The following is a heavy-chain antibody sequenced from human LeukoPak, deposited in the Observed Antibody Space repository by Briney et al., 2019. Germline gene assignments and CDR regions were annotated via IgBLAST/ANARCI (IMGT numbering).Heavy chain of an antibody. V-gene: IGHV3-33*01. D-gene: IGHD4-17*01. J-gene: IGHJ4*02. CDR3: AREGGPYGDYPDN. Sequence: GGSLRLSCAPSGFILSNYGFHWVRQAPGKGLEWVALIWSDGSNKYYADSVKGRFTISRDNSKNTLFLQMNSLRAEDTGVYYCAREGGPYGDYPDNWGQGTLVTVSS. CDR1: GFILSNYG. CDR2: IWSDGSNK.